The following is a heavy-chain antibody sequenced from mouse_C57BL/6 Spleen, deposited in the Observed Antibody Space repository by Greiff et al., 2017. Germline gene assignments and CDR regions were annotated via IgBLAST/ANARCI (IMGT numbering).Heavy chain of an antibody. D-gene: IGHD2-2*01. J-gene: IGHJ4*01. CDR1: GYTFTSYT. CDR3: ARLEGYPGAMDY. Sequence: QVQLQQSGAELARPGASVKMSCKASGYTFTSYTMHWVKQRPGQGLEWIGYINPSSGYTKYNQKFKDKATLTADKSSSTAYMQLSSLTSDDSAVYYCARLEGYPGAMDYWGQGTSATVSS. V-gene: IGHV1-4*01. CDR2: INPSSGYT.